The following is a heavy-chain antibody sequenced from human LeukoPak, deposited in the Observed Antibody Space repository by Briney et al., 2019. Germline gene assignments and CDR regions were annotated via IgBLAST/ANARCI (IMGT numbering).Heavy chain of an antibody. CDR1: GYSISSGYY. CDR3: ARDQGGATTSRVDY. D-gene: IGHD1-26*01. J-gene: IGHJ4*02. Sequence: PSETLSLTCTVSGYSISSGYYWGWIRQPPGKGLEWIGSIYHSGSTYYNPSLKSRVTISVDTSKNQFSLKLSSVTAADTAVYCCARDQGGATTSRVDYWGQGTLVTVSS. V-gene: IGHV4-38-2*02. CDR2: IYHSGST.